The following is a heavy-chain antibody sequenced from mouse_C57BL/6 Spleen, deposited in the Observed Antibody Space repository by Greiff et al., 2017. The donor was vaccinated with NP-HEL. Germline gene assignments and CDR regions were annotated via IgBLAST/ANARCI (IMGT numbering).Heavy chain of an antibody. Sequence: VQLQQSGPELVKPGASVKISCKASGYTFTDYYMNWVKQSHGKSLEWIGDINPNNGGTSYNQKFKGKATLTVDKSSSTAYMELRSLTSEDSAVYYCARNGSPYFDYWGQGTTLTVSS. V-gene: IGHV1-26*01. CDR3: ARNGSPYFDY. J-gene: IGHJ2*01. CDR1: GYTFTDYY. CDR2: INPNNGGT. D-gene: IGHD1-1*01.